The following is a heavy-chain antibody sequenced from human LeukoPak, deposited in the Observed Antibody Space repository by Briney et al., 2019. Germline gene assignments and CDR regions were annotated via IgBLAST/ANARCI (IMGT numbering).Heavy chain of an antibody. J-gene: IGHJ4*02. D-gene: IGHD3-22*01. Sequence: GGSLRLSCAASGFTFSSYWMSWVRQAPGKGLEWVSSISSSGESTYYADFVKGRFTISRDNFKNTLDLQMNSLRAEDTARYYCAKDSRRGYYDSSYYFDYWGQEILVTVSS. CDR3: AKDSRRGYYDSSYYFDY. CDR1: GFTFSSYW. CDR2: ISSSGEST. V-gene: IGHV3-23*01.